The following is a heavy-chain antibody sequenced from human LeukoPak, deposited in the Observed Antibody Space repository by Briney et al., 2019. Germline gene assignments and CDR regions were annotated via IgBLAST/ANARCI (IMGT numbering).Heavy chain of an antibody. V-gene: IGHV1-2*02. CDR3: ARAPRRGAVNWFDP. D-gene: IGHD4/OR15-4a*01. J-gene: IGHJ5*02. CDR1: GYTFTDYY. Sequence: ASVKVSCKASGYTFTDYYIHRVRQAPGQGLEWIGWINPNSGGTNYAQKFPDRVTLTRDTSITTAYIELTRLTSDDTAVYCCARAPRRGAVNWFDPWGQGTLVTVSS. CDR2: INPNSGGT.